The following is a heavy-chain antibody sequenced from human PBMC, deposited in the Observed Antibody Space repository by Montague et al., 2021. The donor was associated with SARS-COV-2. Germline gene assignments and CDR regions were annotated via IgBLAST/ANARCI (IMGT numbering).Heavy chain of an antibody. D-gene: IGHD4-17*01. J-gene: IGHJ4*02. V-gene: IGHV4-4*09. CDR2: IYPVWNT. CDR3: ASVYTVTYYFDY. Sequence: IYPVWNTNYNPSLKGRVTISVDTSKNQFSLKLSSVTAADTSVYYCASVYTVTYYFDYWGRGTLVIVSS.